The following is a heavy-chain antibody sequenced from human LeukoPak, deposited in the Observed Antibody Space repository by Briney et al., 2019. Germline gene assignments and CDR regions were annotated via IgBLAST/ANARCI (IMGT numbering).Heavy chain of an antibody. Sequence: GGSLRLSCAASGFTFSSYWMSWVRQAPGKGLEWVANIKQDGSEKYYVDSVKGRLTISRDNAKNSLYLQMNSLRAEDTAVYYCAREYCSSTSCHAYYFDYWGQGTLVTVSS. CDR3: AREYCSSTSCHAYYFDY. CDR1: GFTFSSYW. J-gene: IGHJ4*02. CDR2: IKQDGSEK. D-gene: IGHD2-2*01. V-gene: IGHV3-7*03.